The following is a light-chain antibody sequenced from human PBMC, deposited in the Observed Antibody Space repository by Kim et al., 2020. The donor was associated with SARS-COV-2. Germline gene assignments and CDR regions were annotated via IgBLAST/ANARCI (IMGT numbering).Light chain of an antibody. CDR1: QSVLYSSNNKNY. CDR3: QQYYSTPT. V-gene: IGKV4-1*01. CDR2: WAS. Sequence: DIVMTQSPDSLAVSLGERATINCKSSQSVLYSSNNKNYLAWYQQKPGQPPKLLIYWASTRESGVPDRFSGSGSGTDFTLTISSLQAEDVAVYYGQQYYSTPTFGQGTKLEI. J-gene: IGKJ2*01.